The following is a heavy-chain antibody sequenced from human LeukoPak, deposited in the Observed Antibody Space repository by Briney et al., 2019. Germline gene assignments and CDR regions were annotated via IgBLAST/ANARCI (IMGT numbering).Heavy chain of an antibody. CDR3: ARDAVTTVPQGWFDP. J-gene: IGHJ5*02. CDR1: GGSISSSSYY. Sequence: TSSETLSLTCTVSGGSISSSSYYWGWIRQPPGKGLEWVGSFYYSGSTYYNPSLKSRVTISVDTSKNQFSLKLSSVTAADTAVYYCARDAVTTVPQGWFDPWGQGTLVTVSS. V-gene: IGHV4-39*07. D-gene: IGHD4-17*01. CDR2: FYYSGST.